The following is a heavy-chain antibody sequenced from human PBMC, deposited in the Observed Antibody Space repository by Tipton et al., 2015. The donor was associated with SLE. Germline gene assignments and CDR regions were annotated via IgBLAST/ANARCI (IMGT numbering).Heavy chain of an antibody. D-gene: IGHD2-8*01. CDR2: IWYDGSKK. CDR1: GFTFSSYW. Sequence: SLRLSCAASGFTFSSYWMHWVRQAPGKGLEWVAVIWYDGSKKYYGDSVKGRFTISRDDSKNTVYLHMNSLRAEDTAVYYCARHDTNYGRNWFDPWGQGTLVTVSS. J-gene: IGHJ5*02. CDR3: ARHDTNYGRNWFDP. V-gene: IGHV3-33*08.